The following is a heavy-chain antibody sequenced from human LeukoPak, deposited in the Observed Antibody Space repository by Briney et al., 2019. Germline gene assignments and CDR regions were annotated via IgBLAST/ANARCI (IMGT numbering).Heavy chain of an antibody. J-gene: IGHJ4*02. D-gene: IGHD5-12*01. V-gene: IGHV4-38-2*02. CDR2: IYSTGDT. CDR3: ASRATVANVYFDS. CDR1: GYLINSGDC. Sequence: SETLSLTCSVSGYLINSGDCWGWFRQSPAKGLEWIGSIYSTGDTYDKRSLKRRVSISVDSSKNQFSLKLRSVTAADTAVYYCASRATVANVYFDSWGQGNLVTVSS.